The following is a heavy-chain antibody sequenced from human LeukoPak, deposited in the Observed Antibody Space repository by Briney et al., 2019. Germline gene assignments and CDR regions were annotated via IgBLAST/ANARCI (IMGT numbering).Heavy chain of an antibody. D-gene: IGHD2-15*01. CDR1: GGSISSYY. CDR2: IYYSGST. J-gene: IGHJ4*02. V-gene: IGHV4-59*01. Sequence: PSETLSLTCTVSGGSISSYYWSWIRQPPGKGLEWIGYIYYSGSTNYNPSLKSRVTISVDTSKNQFSLKLSSVTAADTAVYYCARHCEIRAALDYWGQGTLVTVSS. CDR3: ARHCEIRAALDY.